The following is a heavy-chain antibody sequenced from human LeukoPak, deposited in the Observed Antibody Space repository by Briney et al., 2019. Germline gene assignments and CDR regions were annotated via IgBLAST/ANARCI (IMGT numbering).Heavy chain of an antibody. CDR3: ASRVHSARSFDY. J-gene: IGHJ4*02. CDR1: GFTFSSYW. CDR2: INSGGTTT. V-gene: IGHV3-74*01. Sequence: GGSLRLSCAASGFTFSSYWMHWVRQAPGKGLVWVSRINSGGTTTTYADSVKGRFTISRDNAENTLYLQMNSLRAEDTAVYFCASRVHSARSFDYWGQGSLVTVSS. D-gene: IGHD1-26*01.